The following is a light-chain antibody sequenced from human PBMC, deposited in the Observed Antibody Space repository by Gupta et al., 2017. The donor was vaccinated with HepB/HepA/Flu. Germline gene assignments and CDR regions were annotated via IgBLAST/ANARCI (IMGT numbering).Light chain of an antibody. CDR3: QQSYSTPYT. CDR2: AAS. V-gene: IGKV1-39*01. J-gene: IGKJ2*01. Sequence: DIQMTQSPSSLSASVGDRVTITCRASQSISSYLNWHQQKPGKAPKLLIYAASRLQSGVPSRFSGSGSGTDFTLTISSLQPEDFATYYCQQSYSTPYTFGQGTKLEIK. CDR1: QSISSY.